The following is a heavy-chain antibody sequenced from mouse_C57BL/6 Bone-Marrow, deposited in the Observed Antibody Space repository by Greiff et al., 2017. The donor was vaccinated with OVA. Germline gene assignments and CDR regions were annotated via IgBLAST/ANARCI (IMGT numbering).Heavy chain of an antibody. CDR3: ASRGGGYYGSSYVRGDY. Sequence: QVQLQQPGAELVRPGSSVKLSCKASGYTFTSYWMDWVKQRPGQGLEWIGNIYPSDSETHYNQKFKDKATLTVDKSSSTAYMQLSSLTSEDSAVYYGASRGGGYYGSSYVRGDYWGKGTTLTVSS. D-gene: IGHD1-1*01. CDR1: GYTFTSYW. V-gene: IGHV1-61*01. J-gene: IGHJ2*01. CDR2: IYPSDSET.